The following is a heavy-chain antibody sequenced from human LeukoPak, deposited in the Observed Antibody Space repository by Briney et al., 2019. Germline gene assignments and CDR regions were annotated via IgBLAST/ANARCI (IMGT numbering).Heavy chain of an antibody. V-gene: IGHV4-4*02. CDR2: VYHSGST. Sequence: KISETLSLTCAVPGGSISSSAWWSWVRQPPGKGLEWIGEVYHSGSTNYNSFLKRRVTISVDKSKNQFSLKLTSATAADTAVYYCARDLGSSWFEPLDYWGQGILVIVSS. D-gene: IGHD6-13*01. CDR1: GGSISSSAW. J-gene: IGHJ4*02. CDR3: ARDLGSSWFEPLDY.